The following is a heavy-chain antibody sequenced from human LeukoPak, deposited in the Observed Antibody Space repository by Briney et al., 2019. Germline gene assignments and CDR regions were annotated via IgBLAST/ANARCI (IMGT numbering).Heavy chain of an antibody. CDR3: AKLLLD. J-gene: IGHJ4*02. Sequence: PGGSLRLSRAASGFTLSSSAMSWVRQAPGKGLEWVSVMTEGGATYYADSVRGRFTISRDNSKNMLYLQMNSLRAEDTAVYYCAKLLLDWGQGELVTVSS. CDR2: MTEGGAT. D-gene: IGHD3-10*01. CDR1: GFTLSSSA. V-gene: IGHV3-23*01.